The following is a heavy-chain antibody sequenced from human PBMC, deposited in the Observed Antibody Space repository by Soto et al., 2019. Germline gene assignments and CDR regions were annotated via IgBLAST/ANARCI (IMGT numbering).Heavy chain of an antibody. CDR3: ATSNTTCPGCYS. D-gene: IGHD1-26*01. J-gene: IGHJ5*02. CDR1: GGSSGSGC. CDR2: ISHSGLR. Sequence: SETLSLSCSVAGGSSGSGCGTWIRQSPGKGLEWIGYISHSGLRHYRASLQSRLTMSVETSKNQFSLNLTSVTAADTAIYYCATSNTTCPGCYSWGQGTLVTVSS. V-gene: IGHV4-59*01.